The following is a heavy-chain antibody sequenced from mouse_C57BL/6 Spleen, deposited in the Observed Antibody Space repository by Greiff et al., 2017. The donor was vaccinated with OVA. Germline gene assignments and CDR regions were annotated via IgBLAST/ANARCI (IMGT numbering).Heavy chain of an antibody. CDR2: ISDGGSYT. Sequence: EVHLVESGGGLVKPGGSLKLSCAASGFTFSSYAMSWVRQTPEKRLAWVATISDGGSYTYYPDNVKGRFTISRDNAKNNLYLQMSHLKSEDTAMYYCARDDNDWFAYWGQGTLVTVSA. J-gene: IGHJ3*01. CDR3: ARDDNDWFAY. CDR1: GFTFSSYA. D-gene: IGHD1-3*01. V-gene: IGHV5-4*01.